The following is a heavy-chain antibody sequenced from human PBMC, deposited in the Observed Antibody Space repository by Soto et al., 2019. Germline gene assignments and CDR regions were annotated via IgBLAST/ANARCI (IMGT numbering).Heavy chain of an antibody. V-gene: IGHV4-39*01. CDR3: VRHIGSSSWPNWFDP. D-gene: IGHD6-13*01. CDR2: IYYSGST. Sequence: QLQLQESGPGLVKPSETLSLTCTVSGGSISSSSYYWGWIRQPPGKGLEWIGSIYYSGSTYYNPSLKSRVTISVDTSKNQFSLKLSSVTAADTAVYYCVRHIGSSSWPNWFDPWGQGTLVTVSS. CDR1: GGSISSSSYY. J-gene: IGHJ5*02.